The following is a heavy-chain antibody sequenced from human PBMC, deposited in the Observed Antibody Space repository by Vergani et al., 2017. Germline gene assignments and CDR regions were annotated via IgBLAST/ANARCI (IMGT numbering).Heavy chain of an antibody. CDR2: IKQDGSEK. CDR3: ARDPGGSGCDRGDYFDY. J-gene: IGHJ4*02. V-gene: IGHV3-7*01. CDR1: GFTFSSYW. D-gene: IGHD6-19*01. Sequence: EVQLVESGGGLVQPGGSLRLSCAASGFTFSSYWMSWVRQAPGKGLEWVANIKQDGSEKYYVDSVKGRFTISRDNAKNSLYLQMNSLRAEDTAVYYCARDPGGSGCDRGDYFDYWGQGTLVTVSS.